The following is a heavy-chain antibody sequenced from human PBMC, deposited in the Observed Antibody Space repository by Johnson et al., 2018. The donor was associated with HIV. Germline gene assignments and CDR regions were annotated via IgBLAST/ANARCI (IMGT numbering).Heavy chain of an antibody. Sequence: VQLVESGGGLIQPGGSLRLSCAASGFNVSSNYMNWVRQAPGKGLEWVSVIYSGGSTYYADSVKGRFTISRDNSKNTLYLQMNSLRSEDTAVYYCARDLWVTKDGFDIWGQGTMVTVS. CDR2: IYSGGST. V-gene: IGHV3-66*03. CDR1: GFNVSSNY. D-gene: IGHD4-17*01. J-gene: IGHJ3*02. CDR3: ARDLWVTKDGFDI.